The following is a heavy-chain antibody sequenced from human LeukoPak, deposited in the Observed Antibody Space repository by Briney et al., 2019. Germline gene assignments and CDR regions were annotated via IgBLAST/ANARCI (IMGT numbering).Heavy chain of an antibody. CDR1: GYTFISYG. CDR3: ARDHGRRAYYDSSGYTHVLDY. J-gene: IGHJ4*02. CDR2: ISAYNGNT. V-gene: IGHV1-18*01. D-gene: IGHD3-22*01. Sequence: ASVKVSCKASGYTFISYGISWVRQAPGQGLEWMGWISAYNGNTNYAQKLQGRVTMTTDTSTITAYMELNSLRAEDTAVYYCARDHGRRAYYDSSGYTHVLDYWGQGTLVTVSS.